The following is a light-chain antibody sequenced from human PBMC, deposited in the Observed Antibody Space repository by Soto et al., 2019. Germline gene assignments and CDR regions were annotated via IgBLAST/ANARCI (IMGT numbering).Light chain of an antibody. CDR2: WAS. Sequence: DIVMTQSPDSLAVSLGERATINCKSSQSVLYSSNNKSYLAWYQQKPGLPPKLLIYWASSRESGVPDRFSGSGPGTDFTLTINSLQAEDVAVFYCQQYYSTPFTFGPGTKVDIK. V-gene: IGKV4-1*01. J-gene: IGKJ3*01. CDR3: QQYYSTPFT. CDR1: QSVLYSSNNKSY.